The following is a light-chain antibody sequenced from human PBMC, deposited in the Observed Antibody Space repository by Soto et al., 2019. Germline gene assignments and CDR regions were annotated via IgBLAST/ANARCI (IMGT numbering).Light chain of an antibody. CDR3: QQYNNYWT. CDR1: QSISRW. Sequence: DIQITQSPSTLSASVGDRVTITCRASQSISRWLACNQKKPGKAPKLRIYDASSFESGVPSRFSGSGSATEFTLTISSLQPEEFATYYCQQYNNYWTFGQGTKFDIK. CDR2: DAS. V-gene: IGKV1-5*01. J-gene: IGKJ1*01.